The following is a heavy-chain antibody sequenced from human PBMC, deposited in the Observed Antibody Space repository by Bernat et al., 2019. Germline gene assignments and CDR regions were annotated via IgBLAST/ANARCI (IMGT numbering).Heavy chain of an antibody. J-gene: IGHJ4*02. D-gene: IGHD3-22*01. V-gene: IGHV4-39*01. CDR1: GASISSGSYY. CDR2: IFYSGST. CDR3: AGQRVYYDSSAYYYRAGFFDY. Sequence: QLQLQESGPGLVKPSETLSLTRTVSGASISSGSYYWGWIRQPPGKGLEWIGTIFYSGSTYYNPSLKSRVTISVDTSKNQFSLKLSSVTAADTAVYYCAGQRVYYDSSAYYYRAGFFDYWGQGTLVTVSS.